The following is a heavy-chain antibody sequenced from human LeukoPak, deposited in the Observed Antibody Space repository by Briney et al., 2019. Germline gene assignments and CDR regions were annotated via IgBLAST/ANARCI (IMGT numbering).Heavy chain of an antibody. V-gene: IGHV1-46*01. Sequence: GASVKVSCKASGYTFTSYYMHWVRQAPGQGLEWMGLINPTGGSTGYAQKFQGRVTMTRDMSTSTDYMGLSSLRSEDTAIYYCARAVLLWFGEHPMDVWGKGTTATISS. CDR2: INPTGGST. D-gene: IGHD3-10*01. CDR1: GYTFTSYY. CDR3: ARAVLLWFGEHPMDV. J-gene: IGHJ6*03.